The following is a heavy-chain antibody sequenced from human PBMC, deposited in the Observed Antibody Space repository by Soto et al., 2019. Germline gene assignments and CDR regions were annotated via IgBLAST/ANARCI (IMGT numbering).Heavy chain of an antibody. V-gene: IGHV3-23*01. CDR3: VTSVVRGATPTCMDV. CDR2: ISGSGGST. Sequence: EVQLLESGGGLVQPGGSLRLSCAASGFTFSSYAMSWVRQAPGKGLEWVSAISGSGGSTYYADSVKGRFTISRDNSKNPLYLQMNSLRAEDTAVCYCVTSVVRGATPTCMDVWGQGTTVTVSS. D-gene: IGHD3-10*01. J-gene: IGHJ6*02. CDR1: GFTFSSYA.